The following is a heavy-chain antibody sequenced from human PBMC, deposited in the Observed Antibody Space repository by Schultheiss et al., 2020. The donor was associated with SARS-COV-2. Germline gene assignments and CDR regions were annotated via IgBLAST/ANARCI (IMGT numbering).Heavy chain of an antibody. CDR1: GGSISSSNW. CDR2: IYHSGST. J-gene: IGHJ4*02. Sequence: SETLSLTCTVSGGSISSSNWWSWVRQPPGKGLEWIGEIYHSGSTNYNPSLKSRVTISVDKSKNQFSLKLSSVTAADTAVYYCAGEDAYNWSNFDYWGQGTLVTVSS. V-gene: IGHV4-4*02. D-gene: IGHD1/OR15-1a*01. CDR3: AGEDAYNWSNFDY.